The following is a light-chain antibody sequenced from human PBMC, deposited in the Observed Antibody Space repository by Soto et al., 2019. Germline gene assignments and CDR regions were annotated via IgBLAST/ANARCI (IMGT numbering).Light chain of an antibody. CDR3: SSYTSSRTLV. V-gene: IGLV2-14*03. Sequence: SALTQPASVSGSPGQSITISCTGTSSDVGGYNYVSWYQQHPGKVPKLIIYDVTNRPSGASDRFFGSKSGNTASLTISGLQAEDEADYYCSSYTSSRTLVFGGGTKLTVL. J-gene: IGLJ2*01. CDR1: SSDVGGYNY. CDR2: DVT.